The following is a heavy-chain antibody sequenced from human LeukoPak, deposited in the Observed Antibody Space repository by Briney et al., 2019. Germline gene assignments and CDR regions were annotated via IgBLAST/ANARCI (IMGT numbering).Heavy chain of an antibody. J-gene: IGHJ5*02. CDR2: IKHDGSEK. D-gene: IGHD3-3*01. CDR1: GFTFSSYW. CDR3: ASGPRFLEWLPPYNWFDP. Sequence: PGGSLRLSCAASGFTFSSYWMSWVRQAPGKGLEWVASIKHDGSEKYYVDSVKGRFTISRDNAKNSLYLQMNSLRAEDTAVYYCASGPRFLEWLPPYNWFDPWGQGTLVTVSS. V-gene: IGHV3-7*01.